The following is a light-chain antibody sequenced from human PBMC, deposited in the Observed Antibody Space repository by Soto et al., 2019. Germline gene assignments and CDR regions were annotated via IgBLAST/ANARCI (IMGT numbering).Light chain of an antibody. Sequence: EIVMTQSTATVSVSPGERATLAFRASQSVSSNLAWYQQKPGQAPRLLIYGASTRATGIPARFSGSGSGTEFTLTISSLQSEDFAVYYCQQYNNWPPWTFGQGTKVDI. CDR1: QSVSSN. CDR2: GAS. CDR3: QQYNNWPPWT. J-gene: IGKJ1*01. V-gene: IGKV3-15*01.